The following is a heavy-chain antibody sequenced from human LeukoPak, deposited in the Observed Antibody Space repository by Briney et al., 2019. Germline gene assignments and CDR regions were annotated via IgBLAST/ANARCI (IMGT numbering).Heavy chain of an antibody. J-gene: IGHJ4*02. CDR3: AKGNKGSGSYYFDY. V-gene: IGHV3-23*01. CDR2: ISGGGAYT. Sequence: PGGSLRLSCAASGFTFRSYGMRWVRQAPGKGLEWVSGISGGGAYTDYADSVKGRFTISRDNYKNTLYLQMNSLRVEDTAVYYCAKGNKGSGSYYFDYWGQGTLVTVSS. CDR1: GFTFRSYG. D-gene: IGHD1-26*01.